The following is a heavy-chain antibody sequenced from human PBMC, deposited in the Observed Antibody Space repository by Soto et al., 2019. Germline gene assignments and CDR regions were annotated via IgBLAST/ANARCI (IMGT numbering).Heavy chain of an antibody. D-gene: IGHD3-22*01. Sequence: GGSLRLSCAASGFTFSDYWMYWVRQAPGKGLEWVANIKQGGSEKKYVESVKGRFTISRDNAKNSLYLQMNSLRDEDTAVYYCARDGYYYDSSGYYFNFDYWGQGALVTVSS. CDR1: GFTFSDYW. V-gene: IGHV3-7*01. CDR3: ARDGYYYDSSGYYFNFDY. J-gene: IGHJ4*02. CDR2: IKQGGSEK.